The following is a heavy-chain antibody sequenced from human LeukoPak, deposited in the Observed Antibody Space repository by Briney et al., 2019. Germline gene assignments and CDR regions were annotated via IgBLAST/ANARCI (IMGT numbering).Heavy chain of an antibody. V-gene: IGHV4-39*01. CDR3: ARIPTNAVPSAHNGFDI. CDR2: IYYSGST. D-gene: IGHD6-19*01. Sequence: SETLSLTCTVSGGSISSSSYYWGWIRQPPGKGLEWIGSIYYSGSTYYNPSLKSRVTISVDTSKNQFPLRLNSVTAADTSIYYCARIPTNAVPSAHNGFDIWGQGTMLTVSS. J-gene: IGHJ3*02. CDR1: GGSISSSSYY.